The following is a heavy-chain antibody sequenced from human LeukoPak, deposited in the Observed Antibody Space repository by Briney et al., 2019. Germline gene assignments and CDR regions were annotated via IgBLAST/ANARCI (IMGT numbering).Heavy chain of an antibody. V-gene: IGHV3-74*01. D-gene: IGHD2-15*01. J-gene: IGHJ4*02. CDR1: GFTFSSYW. CDR2: INSDGSST. CDR3: ARDKRGGWYFDY. Sequence: PGGSLRLSCAASGFTFSSYWMHWVRQAPGKGLVWVSRINSDGSSTSYADSVKGRFTISRDNAKNSMYLQMNSLRAEDTAIYYCARDKRGGWYFDYWGQGTLVTVSS.